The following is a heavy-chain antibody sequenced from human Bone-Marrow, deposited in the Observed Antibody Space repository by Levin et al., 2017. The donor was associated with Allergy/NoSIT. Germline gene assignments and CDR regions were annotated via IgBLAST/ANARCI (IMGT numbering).Heavy chain of an antibody. D-gene: IGHD2-8*02. CDR2: FDPEDDEI. CDR1: GNSLTELS. V-gene: IGHV1-24*01. CDR3: ATASCTGRTCYRYTYFDP. J-gene: IGHJ5*02. Sequence: ASVKVSCKVSGNSLTELSMHWVRQAPGKGLEWMGRFDPEDDEIMYAQTFQGRVTMTEDTSANTAYMELRSLRFEDTAVYYCATASCTGRTCYRYTYFDPWGQGTLVTVSS.